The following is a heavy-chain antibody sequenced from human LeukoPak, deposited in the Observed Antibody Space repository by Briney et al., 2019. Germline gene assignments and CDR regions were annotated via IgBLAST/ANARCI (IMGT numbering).Heavy chain of an antibody. J-gene: IGHJ4*02. V-gene: IGHV3-7*01. CDR1: GFTFNKSW. CDR2: INADGRAE. D-gene: IGHD7-27*01. CDR3: AKWGSTWGFDN. Sequence: GGSLRLSRAASGFTFNKSWMTWVRQTPGKGLEWVANINADGRAEYYVDSVKGRFAISRDNAKSSVFLQMNNLRAEDTAVYYCAKWGSTWGFDNWGQGTLVTVSS.